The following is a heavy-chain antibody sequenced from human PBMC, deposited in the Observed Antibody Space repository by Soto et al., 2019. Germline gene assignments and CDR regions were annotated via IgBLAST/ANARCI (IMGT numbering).Heavy chain of an antibody. CDR2: ISAYNGNT. V-gene: IGHV1-18*04. D-gene: IGHD3-10*02. J-gene: IGHJ4*02. Sequence: QVHLVQSGAEVKKPGASVKVSCKASGYSFMNYGISWVRQAPRPGLEWMGWISAYNGNTDYTQKLQGRVTMTTDTSTNTAYMALRSLRSDDTALYYCARDEVFGELAYWGQGTLVTVSS. CDR3: ARDEVFGELAY. CDR1: GYSFMNYG.